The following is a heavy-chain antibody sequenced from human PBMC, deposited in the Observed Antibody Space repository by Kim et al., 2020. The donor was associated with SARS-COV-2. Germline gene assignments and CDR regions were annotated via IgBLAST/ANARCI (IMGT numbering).Heavy chain of an antibody. CDR3: ARDGGYCSSTSCYDGRASDYYYYYGMDV. CDR2: ISSSSSYI. CDR1: GFTFSSYS. Sequence: GGSLRLSCAASGFTFSSYSMNWVRQAPGKGLEWVSSISSSSSYIYYADSVKGRFTISRDNAKNSLYLQMNSLRAEDTAVYYCARDGGYCSSTSCYDGRASDYYYYYGMDVWGQGTTVTVSS. J-gene: IGHJ6*02. D-gene: IGHD2-2*01. V-gene: IGHV3-21*01.